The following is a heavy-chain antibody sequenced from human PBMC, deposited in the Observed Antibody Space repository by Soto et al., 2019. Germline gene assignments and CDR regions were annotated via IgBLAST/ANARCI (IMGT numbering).Heavy chain of an antibody. D-gene: IGHD5-18*01. J-gene: IGHJ4*02. V-gene: IGHV1-69*01. CDR1: GDTLNSYV. CDR2: IITAIGTT. CDR3: TRSYGYTFGGSLDN. Sequence: QVQLVQSGPEVKKPGSSVKVSCKASGDTLNSYVITWVRQAPGQGLEWLGGIITAIGTTSYAQNFQDRLTITADEAATTDHMELSSLTSDDTAMYYCTRSYGYTFGGSLDNWGQGTLVTVSS.